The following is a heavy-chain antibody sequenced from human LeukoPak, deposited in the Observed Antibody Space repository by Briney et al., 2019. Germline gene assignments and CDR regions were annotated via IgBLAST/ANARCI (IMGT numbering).Heavy chain of an antibody. CDR2: IYHSGST. V-gene: IGHV4-38-2*01. Sequence: SETLSLTCAVYGGSFSGYYWGWIRQPPGKGLEWIGSIYHSGSTYYNPSLKSRVTISVDTSKNQFSLQLSSVTAADTAVYYCASPDDSGHMDVWGKGTTVTVSS. D-gene: IGHD3-22*01. J-gene: IGHJ6*03. CDR1: GGSFSGYY. CDR3: ASPDDSGHMDV.